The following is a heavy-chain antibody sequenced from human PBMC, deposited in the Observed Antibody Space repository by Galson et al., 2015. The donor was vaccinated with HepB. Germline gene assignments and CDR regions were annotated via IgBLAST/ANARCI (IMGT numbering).Heavy chain of an antibody. V-gene: IGHV3-7*01. D-gene: IGHD2/OR15-2a*01. J-gene: IGHJ4*02. CDR3: AKDFGHYF. Sequence: SLRLSCAASGFTFSDYWMTWVRRAPGKGLEWVANIKQDESEKHYVDSVKGRFTISRDNAKNSLYLQMNGLRAEDTAVYYCAKDFGHYFWGQGALITVSP. CDR2: IKQDESEK. CDR1: GFTFSDYW.